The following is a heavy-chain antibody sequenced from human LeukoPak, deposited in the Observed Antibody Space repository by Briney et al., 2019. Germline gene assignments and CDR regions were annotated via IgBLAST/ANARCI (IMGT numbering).Heavy chain of an antibody. CDR2: IYTTGTT. Sequence: PSETLSLTCTVSSGSISSYYWGWVRQPPGKGLEWIGRIYTTGTTQYNPSLKSRVTMSIDTSTNQFSLNLRSMTAADTAVYYCGRQGYTASYYFFDYSRQGTLVAVS. D-gene: IGHD1-26*01. CDR1: SGSISSYY. J-gene: IGHJ4*02. CDR3: GRQGYTASYYFFDY. V-gene: IGHV4-4*07.